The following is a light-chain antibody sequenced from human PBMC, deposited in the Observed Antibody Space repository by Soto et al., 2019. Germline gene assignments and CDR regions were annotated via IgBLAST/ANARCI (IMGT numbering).Light chain of an antibody. CDR2: EVS. CDR3: SSSTSRTTYV. V-gene: IGLV2-14*01. J-gene: IGLJ1*01. Sequence: QSVLTQPASVSGSPGQSITISCTGTSGDVGGYNYVSWYQQHPGKAPKLMIYEVSNRPSGVSFRFSGSKSGNTASLTISGLQAEDEADYYCSSSTSRTTYVLGTGTKV. CDR1: SGDVGGYNY.